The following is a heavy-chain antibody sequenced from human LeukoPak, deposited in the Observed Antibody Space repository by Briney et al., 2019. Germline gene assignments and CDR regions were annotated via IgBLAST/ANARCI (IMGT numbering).Heavy chain of an antibody. CDR2: ISGSGGST. D-gene: IGHD3-10*01. CDR3: AKDRVVRGVRGAFDI. J-gene: IGHJ3*02. V-gene: IGHV3-23*01. CDR1: GFTFSSYA. Sequence: GGSLRLSCTASGFTFSSYAMSWVRQAPGKGLEWVSAISGSGGSTYYADSVKGRFTISRDNSKNTLYLQMNSLRAEDTAVYYCAKDRVVRGVRGAFDIWGQGTMVTVSS.